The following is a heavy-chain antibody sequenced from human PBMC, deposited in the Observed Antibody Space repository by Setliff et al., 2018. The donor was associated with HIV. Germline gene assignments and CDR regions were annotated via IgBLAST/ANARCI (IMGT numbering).Heavy chain of an antibody. D-gene: IGHD5-18*01. V-gene: IGHV3-48*04. Sequence: GGSLRLSCAASGFTFSTYTMNWVRQAPGKGLEWVSYISSSGNTIYYADSVKGRFTISRDNAKNSLYLQMNSLRAEDTAVYYCARGRGYSYGYNAFDIWGLGTMVTV. CDR2: ISSSGNTI. CDR3: ARGRGYSYGYNAFDI. J-gene: IGHJ3*02. CDR1: GFTFSTYT.